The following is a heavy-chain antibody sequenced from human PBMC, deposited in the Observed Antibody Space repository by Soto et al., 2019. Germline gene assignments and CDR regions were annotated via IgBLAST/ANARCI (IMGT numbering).Heavy chain of an antibody. CDR3: AGGLDPIHYYCYYYMDV. J-gene: IGHJ6*03. D-gene: IGHD1-1*01. CDR2: IYSGGRT. Sequence: EVQLVESGGGLVQPGGPLRPSGAASGFTVSSNYRSWVRQAQGKGLEGVSVIYSGGRTYYADSVKGRFTISRENPKNTLYLQMNSLRAEDTAVYYCAGGLDPIHYYCYYYMDVWGKGTTVTVSS. V-gene: IGHV3-66*01. CDR1: GFTVSSNY.